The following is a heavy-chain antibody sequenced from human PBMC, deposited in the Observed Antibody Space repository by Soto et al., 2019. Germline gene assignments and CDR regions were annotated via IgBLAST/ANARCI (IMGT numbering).Heavy chain of an antibody. CDR2: INPNSGGT. V-gene: IGHV1-2*04. CDR3: AKTAQQLALDAFDI. CDR1: GYTFTGYY. D-gene: IGHD6-13*01. Sequence: EASVKVSCKASGYTFTGYYMHWVRQAPGQGLEWMGWINPNSGGTNYAQKFQGWVTMTRDTSISTAYMELSKLRSDDTAVYYCAKTAQQLALDAFDIWGQGTMVTVSS. J-gene: IGHJ3*02.